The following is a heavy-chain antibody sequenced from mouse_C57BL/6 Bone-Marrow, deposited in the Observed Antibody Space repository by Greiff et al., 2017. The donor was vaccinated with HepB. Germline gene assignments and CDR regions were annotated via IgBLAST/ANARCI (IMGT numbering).Heavy chain of an antibody. CDR1: GYSITSGYY. CDR2: ISYDGSN. Sequence: DVQLVESGPGLVKPSQSLSLTCSVTGYSITSGYYWNWIRQFPGNKLEWMGYISYDGSNNYNPSLKNRISITRDTSKNQFFLKLNSVTTEDTATYYCARDSGTFAYWGQGTLVTVSA. CDR3: ARDSGTFAY. J-gene: IGHJ3*01. D-gene: IGHD4-1*01. V-gene: IGHV3-6*01.